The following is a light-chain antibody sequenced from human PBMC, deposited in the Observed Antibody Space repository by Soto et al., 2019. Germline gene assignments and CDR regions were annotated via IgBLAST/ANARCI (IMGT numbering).Light chain of an antibody. CDR1: QSVSSSY. J-gene: IGKJ3*01. CDR2: GAS. V-gene: IGKV3-20*01. Sequence: ESVLTQSPGILSMSPGERATLSCRASQSVSSSYSAWYQQKPGQAPRLLIYGASSRATGIPDRFSGSGSGTDFTLTISRLEPEDFAVYYCQQYGSSPFTFGPGTKVDIK. CDR3: QQYGSSPFT.